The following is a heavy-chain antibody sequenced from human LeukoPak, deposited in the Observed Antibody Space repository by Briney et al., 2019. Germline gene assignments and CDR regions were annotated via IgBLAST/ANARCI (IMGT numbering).Heavy chain of an antibody. CDR2: ISYDGSNK. CDR1: GFTFSSYA. Sequence: GRSLRLSCAASGFTFSSYAMHWVRQAPGKGLEWVAVISYDGSNKYYADSVKGRFAISRDNSKNTLYLQMNSLRAEDTAVYYCARDGGFGVAPDYWGQGTLVTVSS. J-gene: IGHJ4*02. D-gene: IGHD3-3*01. V-gene: IGHV3-30*09. CDR3: ARDGGFGVAPDY.